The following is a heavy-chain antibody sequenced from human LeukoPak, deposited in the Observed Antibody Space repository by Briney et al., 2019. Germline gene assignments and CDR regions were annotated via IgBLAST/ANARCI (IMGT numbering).Heavy chain of an antibody. V-gene: IGHV3-7*03. Sequence: GGSLRLSCAASGFTFDDYAMHWVRQAPGKGLEWVANIKEDGTETYYVDSVKGRFTISRDNAKNSLYLQMNSLRVEDTAVYYCAKEGRSLQTYWGQGTLVTVSS. J-gene: IGHJ4*02. CDR2: IKEDGTET. CDR1: GFTFDDYA. D-gene: IGHD5-24*01. CDR3: AKEGRSLQTY.